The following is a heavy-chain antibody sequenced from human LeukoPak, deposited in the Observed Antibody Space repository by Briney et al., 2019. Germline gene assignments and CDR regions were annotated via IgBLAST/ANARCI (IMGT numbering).Heavy chain of an antibody. CDR3: GRHRIAVAGRGAFDI. CDR1: GFTFSGDW. J-gene: IGHJ3*02. D-gene: IGHD6-19*01. CDR2: INSDGSST. Sequence: GGSLRLSCAASGFTFSGDWMHWVRQAPGKGLVWVSRINSDGSSTTYADSVKGRFTISRDNTKNTLYLQMNSLGAEGTAVYYCGRHRIAVAGRGAFDIWGQGTTVTVSS. V-gene: IGHV3-74*01.